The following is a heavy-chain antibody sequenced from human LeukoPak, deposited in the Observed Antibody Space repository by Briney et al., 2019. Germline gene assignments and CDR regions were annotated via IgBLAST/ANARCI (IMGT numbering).Heavy chain of an antibody. V-gene: IGHV3-43*01. Sequence: GGSLRLSCAAAGFAFAQYMMHWVRQAPGKGLEWISLITWDGGTTYYAGSVKGRFTISRDNSKNSLYLQMHSLRSEDTALYSCAKDYGNYRGSDYWGQGTLVTVSS. J-gene: IGHJ4*02. CDR3: AKDYGNYRGSDY. CDR2: ITWDGGTT. CDR1: GFAFAQYM. D-gene: IGHD3-22*01.